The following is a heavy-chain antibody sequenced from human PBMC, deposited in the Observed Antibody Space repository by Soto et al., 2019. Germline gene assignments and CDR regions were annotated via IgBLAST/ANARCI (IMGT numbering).Heavy chain of an antibody. Sequence: EVQLVESGGGLVQPGGSLRLSCAASGFTVSSNAMSWVRQAPGKGLEWVSVIHSGGSTYYADSVKGRFNISRHNSKNTRSFQMNGLRAEDTALYYCARGVAPGTSAPDDWGQGPLLIVSS. V-gene: IGHV3-66*01. CDR2: IHSGGST. D-gene: IGHD6-13*01. CDR1: GFTVSSNA. CDR3: ARGVAPGTSAPDD. J-gene: IGHJ4*02.